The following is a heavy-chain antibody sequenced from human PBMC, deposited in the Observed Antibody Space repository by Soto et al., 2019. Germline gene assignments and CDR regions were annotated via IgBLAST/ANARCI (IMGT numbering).Heavy chain of an antibody. CDR2: IYYSGST. D-gene: IGHD6-13*01. CDR3: ARDSEIGAAYYFDY. J-gene: IGHJ4*02. Sequence: SETLSLTWTVSGGSIGSRSYYWGWIRQPPGKGLEWIGSIYYSGSTYYNPSLKSRVTISVDTSKNQFSLKLSSVTAADTAVYYCARDSEIGAAYYFDYWGQGTLVNVSS. CDR1: GGSIGSRSYY. V-gene: IGHV4-39*07.